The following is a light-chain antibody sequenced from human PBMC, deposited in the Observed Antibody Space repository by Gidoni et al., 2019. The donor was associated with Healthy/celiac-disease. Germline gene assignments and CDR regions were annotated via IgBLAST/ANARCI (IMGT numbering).Light chain of an antibody. CDR2: GAS. Sequence: EIVMTQSPATLSVSPGERATLSCRASQSVSSNLAWYQQKPVQAPRLLIYGASTRATGIPARFSGSGSGTEFTLTISSLQSEDFAVYYCQQYNNWWTFGQXTKVEIK. CDR3: QQYNNWWT. V-gene: IGKV3-15*01. J-gene: IGKJ1*01. CDR1: QSVSSN.